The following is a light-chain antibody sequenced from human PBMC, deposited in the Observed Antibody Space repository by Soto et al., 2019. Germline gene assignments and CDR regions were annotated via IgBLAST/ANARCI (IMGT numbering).Light chain of an antibody. Sequence: EIVLTQSPATLSLSPGERATLSCRASQSVSSYLAWYQQRPGQAPRLLIYDASKRATGIPAKFSGSGSGTDFTLTISTLGPEDFAVYYCQQRSNWPPTFGGGTKVEIK. CDR1: QSVSSY. J-gene: IGKJ4*01. V-gene: IGKV3-11*01. CDR2: DAS. CDR3: QQRSNWPPT.